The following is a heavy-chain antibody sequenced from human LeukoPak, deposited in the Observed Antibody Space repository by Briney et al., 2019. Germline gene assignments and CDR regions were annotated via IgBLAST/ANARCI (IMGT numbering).Heavy chain of an antibody. CDR1: GYSFTSYW. V-gene: IGHV5-51*01. CDR2: IYPGDSDT. Sequence: GESLKISCKGSGYSFTSYWIGWVRQMPGKGLEWMGIIYPGDSDTRYSPSFQGQVTISADKSISTAYLQWSSLKASDTAMYYCARQPAASQGAECFQHWGQGTLVTVSS. CDR3: ARQPAASQGAECFQH. D-gene: IGHD2-2*01. J-gene: IGHJ1*01.